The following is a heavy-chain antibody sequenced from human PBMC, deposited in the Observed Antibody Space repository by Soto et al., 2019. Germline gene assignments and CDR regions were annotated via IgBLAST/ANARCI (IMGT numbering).Heavy chain of an antibody. J-gene: IGHJ6*02. CDR3: ARDAGYCNSVSCYPYNMDV. V-gene: IGHV4-30-4*08. Sequence: SETLSLTCTVSGGSISSGGYYWSWIRQHPGKGLEWIGYIYYSGNTYYNPSLKSRVSMSVDTSNNQFSLKLNSVTAADTAVYYCARDAGYCNSVSCYPYNMDVWGQGTTVTVSS. CDR1: GGSISSGGYY. CDR2: IYYSGNT. D-gene: IGHD2-15*01.